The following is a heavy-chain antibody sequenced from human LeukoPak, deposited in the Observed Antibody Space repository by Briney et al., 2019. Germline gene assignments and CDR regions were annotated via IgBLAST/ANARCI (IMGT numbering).Heavy chain of an antibody. CDR3: ARQEDYYDSSGYYYH. Sequence: GESLKISCKGSGSSFTSYWIGWVRQMPGKGLEWMGIIYPGDSDTRYSPSFQGQVTISADKSISTAYLQWSSLKASDTAMYYCARQEDYYDSSGYYYHWGQGTLVTVSS. D-gene: IGHD3-22*01. CDR2: IYPGDSDT. V-gene: IGHV5-51*01. J-gene: IGHJ5*02. CDR1: GSSFTSYW.